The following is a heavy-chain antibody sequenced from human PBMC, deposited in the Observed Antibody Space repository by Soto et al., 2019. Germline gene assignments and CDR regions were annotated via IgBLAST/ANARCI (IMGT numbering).Heavy chain of an antibody. Sequence: LSLTCAVYGGSFNDYYWSRIRQAPGKGLEWIGEINHSGNTNYNPSLKGRLTISVDTSENQFSLKLTSVTAADTAVYYCARGYFYGSGLARQYYYLTDVWGQGTTVTVSS. V-gene: IGHV4-34*01. D-gene: IGHD3-10*01. J-gene: IGHJ6*02. CDR1: GGSFNDYY. CDR2: INHSGNT. CDR3: ARGYFYGSGLARQYYYLTDV.